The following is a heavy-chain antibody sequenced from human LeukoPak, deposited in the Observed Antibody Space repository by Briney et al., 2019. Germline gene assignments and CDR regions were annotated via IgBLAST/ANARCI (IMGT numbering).Heavy chain of an antibody. D-gene: IGHD3-3*01. V-gene: IGHV3-30-3*01. CDR2: ISYDGSNK. J-gene: IGHJ6*02. CDR1: GFTFSSYA. CDR3: ARVPIYDFWSNYYYYYGMDV. Sequence: QSGGSLRLSCAASGFTFSSYAMHWVRQAPGKGLEWVAVISYDGSNKYYADSVKGRFTISRDNSKNTLYLQMNSLRAEDTAVYYCARVPIYDFWSNYYYYYGMDVWGQGTTVTVSS.